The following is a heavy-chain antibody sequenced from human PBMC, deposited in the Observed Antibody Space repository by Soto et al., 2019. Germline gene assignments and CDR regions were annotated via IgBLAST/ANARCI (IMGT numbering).Heavy chain of an antibody. CDR1: GDSVSSNSAG. D-gene: IGHD1-1*01. J-gene: IGHJ6*03. Sequence: PSQTLSLTCDISGDSVSSNSAGWNWIRQTPSRGLEWLGRTYYKSKWYYTYAASVKSRITVSTDTSKNQFSLQLTSVTPEDTAVYYCARGSWDDVSGHYYMDVWDKGTTVTVSS. CDR3: ARGSWDDVSGHYYMDV. CDR2: TYYKSKWYY. V-gene: IGHV6-1*01.